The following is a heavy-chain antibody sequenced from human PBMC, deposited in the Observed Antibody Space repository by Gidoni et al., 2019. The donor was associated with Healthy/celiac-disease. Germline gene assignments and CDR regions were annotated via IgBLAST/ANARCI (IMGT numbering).Heavy chain of an antibody. J-gene: IGHJ6*02. CDR1: GGSISSGGYY. CDR2: IYYSGST. D-gene: IGHD2-2*01. V-gene: IGHV4-31*03. CDR3: ARDAPIPLDIVVVPAATYGMDV. Sequence: QVQLQESGPGLVKPSQTLSLTCTVSGGSISSGGYYWSWIRQHPGKGLEWIGYIYYSGSTYYNPALKSRVTISVDTSKNQFSLKLSSVTAADTAVYYCARDAPIPLDIVVVPAATYGMDVWGQGTTVTVSS.